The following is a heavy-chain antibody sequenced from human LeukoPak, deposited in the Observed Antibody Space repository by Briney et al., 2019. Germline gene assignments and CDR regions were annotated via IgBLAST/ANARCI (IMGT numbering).Heavy chain of an antibody. J-gene: IGHJ6*02. Sequence: GGSLRLSCAASGFTVSSNYMSWVRQAPGKGLEWVSVIYSGGSTYYADSVKGRFTISRDNSKNTLYLQMNSLRAEDTAVYYCARGQWSGELVYGMDVWGQGTTVTVSS. CDR2: IYSGGST. D-gene: IGHD3-10*01. CDR1: GFTVSSNY. CDR3: ARGQWSGELVYGMDV. V-gene: IGHV3-53*01.